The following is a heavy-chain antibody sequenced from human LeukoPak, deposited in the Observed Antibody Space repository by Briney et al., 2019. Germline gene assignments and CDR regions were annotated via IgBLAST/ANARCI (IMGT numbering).Heavy chain of an antibody. CDR1: GGSISSGSYY. CDR3: AGSRYCSGGTCYATFDY. D-gene: IGHD2-15*01. CDR2: IYTSGST. V-gene: IGHV4-61*02. J-gene: IGHJ4*02. Sequence: SQTLSLTCTVSGGSISSGSYYWSWIRQPAGKGLEYIGRIYTSGSTNYNPSLKSRVTMSVDTSKNHFSLKLSSVTAADTALYYCAGSRYCSGGTCYATFDYWGQGTLVTVSS.